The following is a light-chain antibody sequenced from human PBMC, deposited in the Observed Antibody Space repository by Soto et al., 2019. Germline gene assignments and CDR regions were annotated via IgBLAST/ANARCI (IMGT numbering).Light chain of an antibody. Sequence: VMTQSPATLSVSPGDTATLSCRSSQNVHINLAWYQQKPGQAPTLLIYGVSARAPGVPARFSGTVSGTEFTLTIRNLQSEDFGFYYCQQYETWPRTFGQGTKVAIQ. J-gene: IGKJ2*02. CDR3: QQYETWPRT. CDR2: GVS. V-gene: IGKV3-15*01. CDR1: QNVHIN.